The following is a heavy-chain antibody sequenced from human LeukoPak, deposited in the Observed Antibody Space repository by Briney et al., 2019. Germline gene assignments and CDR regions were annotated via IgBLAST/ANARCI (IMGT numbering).Heavy chain of an antibody. CDR3: ARQGTYSSAIGMGY. D-gene: IGHD6-19*01. J-gene: IGHJ4*02. CDR1: GYTFTSYD. V-gene: IGHV1-46*01. Sequence: ASVKVSCKASGYTFTSYDINWVRQATGQGLEWMGVINPSGGSTSYAQKFQGRVTMTRDTSTRTVYMEVNSLRSEDTAVYYCARQGTYSSAIGMGYWGQGTLVTVSS. CDR2: INPSGGST.